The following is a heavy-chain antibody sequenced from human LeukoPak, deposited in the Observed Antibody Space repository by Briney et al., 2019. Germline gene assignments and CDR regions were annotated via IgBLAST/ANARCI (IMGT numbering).Heavy chain of an antibody. D-gene: IGHD3-22*01. CDR2: INHSGST. Sequence: PSETLSLTCAVYGGSFSGYYWSWIRQPPGKGLEWIREINHSGSTNYNPSLKSRVTISVDTSKNQFSLKLSSVTAADTAVYYCATSRQYYYDSSGYHDWGQGTLVTVSS. CDR1: GGSFSGYY. V-gene: IGHV4-34*01. J-gene: IGHJ4*02. CDR3: ATSRQYYYDSSGYHD.